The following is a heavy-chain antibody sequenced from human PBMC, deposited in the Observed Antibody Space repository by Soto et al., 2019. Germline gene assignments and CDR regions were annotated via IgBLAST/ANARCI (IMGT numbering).Heavy chain of an antibody. Sequence: SETLSLTCTVSGGSISSYYWSWIRQPPGKGLEWIGYIYYSGSTNYNPSLKSRVTISVDTSKNQFSLKLSSVTAADTAVYYCARVGPLFGAHFDYWGQGTLVTVSS. D-gene: IGHD3-3*01. CDR3: ARVGPLFGAHFDY. CDR1: GGSISSYY. V-gene: IGHV4-59*01. J-gene: IGHJ4*02. CDR2: IYYSGST.